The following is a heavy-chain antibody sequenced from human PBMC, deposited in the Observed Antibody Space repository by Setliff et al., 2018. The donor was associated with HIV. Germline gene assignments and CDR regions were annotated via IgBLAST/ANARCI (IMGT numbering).Heavy chain of an antibody. CDR2: ISPNNGAA. J-gene: IGHJ3*01. Sequence: RASVKVSCKATEYMILAYKMNWVRQAPGQGLEWIGRISPNNGAAEYAPKFQGRVIMTLDTSISTAYLEIPRLTSDDAAVYYCARPRVFDSFDVWGQGTMVTVSS. CDR1: EYMILAYK. V-gene: IGHV1-2*06. CDR3: ARPRVFDSFDV.